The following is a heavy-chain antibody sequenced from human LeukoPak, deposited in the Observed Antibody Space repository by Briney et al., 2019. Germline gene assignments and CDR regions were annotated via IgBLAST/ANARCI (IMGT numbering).Heavy chain of an antibody. CDR3: ARGIADIVVALYYYGMDV. CDR2: IWYDGSNK. CDR1: GFTFSSYG. V-gene: IGHV3-33*01. J-gene: IGHJ6*02. D-gene: IGHD2-2*01. Sequence: LGGSLRLSCAASGFTFSSYGMHWVRQAPGKGLEWVAVIWYDGSNKYYADSVKGRFTISRDNSKNTLYLQMNSLRAEDTAVYYCARGIADIVVALYYYGMDVWGQGTTVTVSS.